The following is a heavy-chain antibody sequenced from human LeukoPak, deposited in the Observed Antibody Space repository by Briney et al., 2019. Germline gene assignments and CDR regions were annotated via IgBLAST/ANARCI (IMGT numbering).Heavy chain of an antibody. Sequence: PSETLSLTCTVSGGSISGYYWSWIRQPPGKGLECIGYIFYGGSTNYNPSLKSRVTISVDTSKNQFSLKLSSVTAADTAVYYCARRYFDWSTFDYCGQGTLVTVSS. CDR1: GGSISGYY. D-gene: IGHD3-9*01. CDR2: IFYGGST. J-gene: IGHJ4*02. V-gene: IGHV4-59*08. CDR3: ARRYFDWSTFDY.